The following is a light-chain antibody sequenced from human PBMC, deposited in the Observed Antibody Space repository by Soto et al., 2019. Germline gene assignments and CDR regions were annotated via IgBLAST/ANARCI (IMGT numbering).Light chain of an antibody. CDR2: FAS. Sequence: ERVMTQFPATLSVSPGAKATLSCRASQTVSNNLAWYQQKPGQAPRLLIYFASTRATGVPARFSGSGSGTEFTLTISNLQSEDSAVYYCQQYNEWPLTFGGGTKVETK. J-gene: IGKJ4*01. CDR3: QQYNEWPLT. V-gene: IGKV3-15*01. CDR1: QTVSNN.